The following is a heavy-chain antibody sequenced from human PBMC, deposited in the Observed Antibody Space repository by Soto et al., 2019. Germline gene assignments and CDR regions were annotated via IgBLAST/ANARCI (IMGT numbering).Heavy chain of an antibody. J-gene: IGHJ6*02. V-gene: IGHV3-33*01. CDR3: ARDLGSYYGGGYYYGMDV. D-gene: IGHD1-26*01. CDR2: IWYDGSNK. Sequence: QVQLVESGGGVVQPGRSLRLSCAASGFTFSSDGMHWVRQAPGKRLEWVAVIWYDGSNKYYADSVKGRFTISRDNSKNALYLQMNSLRAEDTAVYYCARDLGSYYGGGYYYGMDVWGQGTTVTVSS. CDR1: GFTFSSDG.